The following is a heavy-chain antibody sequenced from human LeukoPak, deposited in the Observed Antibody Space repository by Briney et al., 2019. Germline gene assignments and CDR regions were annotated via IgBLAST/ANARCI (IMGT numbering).Heavy chain of an antibody. D-gene: IGHD3-22*01. CDR1: GYTFTGYY. J-gene: IGHJ4*02. Sequence: ASVKVSCKASGYTFTGYYMHWVRQAPGQGLGRMGWINPNSGGTNYAQKFQGWVTMTRDTSISTAYMELSRLRSDDTAVYYCARGVQYYYDSSGYFLFDYWGQGTLVTVSS. CDR3: ARGVQYYYDSSGYFLFDY. V-gene: IGHV1-2*04. CDR2: INPNSGGT.